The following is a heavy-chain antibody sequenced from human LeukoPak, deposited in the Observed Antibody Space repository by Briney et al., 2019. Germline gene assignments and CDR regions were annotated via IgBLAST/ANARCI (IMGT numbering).Heavy chain of an antibody. CDR2: IYSSGST. D-gene: IGHD2-2*01. Sequence: PSETLSLTCTVSGDSTSSSYWSWIRQPPGKGLEWIGYIYSSGSTNYNPSLKSRVTISVDTSKNQFSLKLNSVTAADTAVYYCARQYCSSTRCYVYFDYWGQGTLVTVSS. J-gene: IGHJ4*02. CDR1: GDSTSSSY. CDR3: ARQYCSSTRCYVYFDY. V-gene: IGHV4-59*08.